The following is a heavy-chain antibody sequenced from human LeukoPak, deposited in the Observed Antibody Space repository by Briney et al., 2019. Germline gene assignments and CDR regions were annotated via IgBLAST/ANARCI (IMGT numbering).Heavy chain of an antibody. J-gene: IGHJ3*02. CDR3: AKDRGGAYYESSVDI. CDR1: GFSFSNYG. V-gene: IGHV3-30*18. CDR2: ISYDGNNK. Sequence: PGGSLRLSCAASGFSFSNYGIHWVRQAPGKGLEWVAVISYDGNNKYYADSVKGRFTISRDNSKNTLYLQMNSLRAEDTAVYYCAKDRGGAYYESSVDIRGQGTMVTVSS. D-gene: IGHD3-22*01.